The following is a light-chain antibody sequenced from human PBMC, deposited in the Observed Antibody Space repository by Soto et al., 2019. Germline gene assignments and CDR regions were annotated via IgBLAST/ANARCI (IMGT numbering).Light chain of an antibody. Sequence: QSVLTQPPSASGSPGQSVTISCTGPRNDIGAYEFVSWYQHHPGKAPKLIIYEVVQRPSGVPDRFSGSKSGNTASLTVSGLQAADEADYYCKSYAGSNTYVFGTGTRSPS. CDR1: RNDIGAYEF. CDR3: KSYAGSNTYV. J-gene: IGLJ1*01. CDR2: EVV. V-gene: IGLV2-8*01.